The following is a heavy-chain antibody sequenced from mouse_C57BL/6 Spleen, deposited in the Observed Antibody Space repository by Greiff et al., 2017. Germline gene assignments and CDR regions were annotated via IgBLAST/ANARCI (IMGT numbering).Heavy chain of an antibody. Sequence: VQLQQSGAELVKPGASVKLSCKASGYTFTSYWMNWVKQRPGKGLEWIGQIYPGDGDTNYNGKFKGKATLTADKSSSTAYMQLSSLTYEDSAVYFCAKTYYSSNRGCFDYWGQGTTLTVSS. CDR3: AKTYYSSNRGCFDY. CDR1: GYTFTSYW. CDR2: IYPGDGDT. D-gene: IGHD2-5*01. V-gene: IGHV1-80*01. J-gene: IGHJ2*01.